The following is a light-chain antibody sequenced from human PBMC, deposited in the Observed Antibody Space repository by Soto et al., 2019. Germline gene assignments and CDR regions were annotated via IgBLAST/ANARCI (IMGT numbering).Light chain of an antibody. Sequence: QSVLTQPPSASGTPGQKVIISCSGSSSTIGSNTVNWYQQLPGTAPKLLLYSNHQRPSGVPDRFSGSKSGTSASLAISGLQSEDEADYYCAAWDDSLNGVVFGGGTQLTVL. CDR1: SSTIGSNT. J-gene: IGLJ7*01. CDR3: AAWDDSLNGVV. V-gene: IGLV1-44*01. CDR2: SNH.